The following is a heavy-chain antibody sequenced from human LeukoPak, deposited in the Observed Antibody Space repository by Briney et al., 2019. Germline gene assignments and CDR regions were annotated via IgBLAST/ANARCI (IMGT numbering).Heavy chain of an antibody. V-gene: IGHV5-51*01. J-gene: IGHJ5*02. CDR3: ARYYSSGWYGMINWFDP. D-gene: IGHD6-19*01. CDR1: GSIFTSYW. CDR2: IYPGDSDT. Sequence: GGSLQISCQGSGSIFTSYWIGWGRQVPGKGLEWMGIIYPGDSDTRDSPSLQGQVTMSADKYNSNDSLKRRSMEASDTAMYYCARYYSSGWYGMINWFDPWGQGTLVTVSS.